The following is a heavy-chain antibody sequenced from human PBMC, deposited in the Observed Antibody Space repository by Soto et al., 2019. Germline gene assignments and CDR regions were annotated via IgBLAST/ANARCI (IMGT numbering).Heavy chain of an antibody. Sequence: QVQLQQWGAGLLKPSETLSLTCAVYGGSFSGYYWSWIRQPPGKGLEWIGEINHSGSTNYNPSLKSRVTISVDTSKNQFSLKLSSVTAADTAVYYCARGVHFWSGYYFKLSWFDPWGQGTLVTVSS. J-gene: IGHJ5*02. D-gene: IGHD3-3*02. CDR2: INHSGST. CDR1: GGSFSGYY. V-gene: IGHV4-34*01. CDR3: ARGVHFWSGYYFKLSWFDP.